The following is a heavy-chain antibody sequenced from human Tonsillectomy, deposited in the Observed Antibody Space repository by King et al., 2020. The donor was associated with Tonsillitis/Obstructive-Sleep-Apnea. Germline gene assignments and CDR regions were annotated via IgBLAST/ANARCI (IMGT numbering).Heavy chain of an antibody. D-gene: IGHD3-10*01. J-gene: IGHJ4*02. CDR1: GFTFSDYA. CDR3: ARVVYYRGAHKFDF. Sequence: VQLVESGGDLVQPGGSLRLSCAGSGFTFSDYAMTWVRQAPGKGLEWVSCISDSTYYTYYADAVRGRFTISKDNSENTLYLQMSSLRVEDPAVYYCARVVYYRGAHKFDFWRQGTPVTVSS. CDR2: ISDSTYYT. V-gene: IGHV3-23*04.